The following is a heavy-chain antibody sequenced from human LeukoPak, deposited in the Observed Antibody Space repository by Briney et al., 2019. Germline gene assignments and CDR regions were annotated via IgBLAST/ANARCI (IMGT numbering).Heavy chain of an antibody. CDR1: GFTFSSYA. CDR3: VKDGHWTFDY. Sequence: GGSLRLSCQTSGFTFSSYAMHWVRQAPGKGLEWVAVIWFDRTTEYYADSVRGRFTISRDDSKSTLYLQMNSLRAEDTAVYYCVKDGHWTFDYWGQGTLVTVSS. CDR2: IWFDRTTE. D-gene: IGHD1-1*01. J-gene: IGHJ4*02. V-gene: IGHV3-30*02.